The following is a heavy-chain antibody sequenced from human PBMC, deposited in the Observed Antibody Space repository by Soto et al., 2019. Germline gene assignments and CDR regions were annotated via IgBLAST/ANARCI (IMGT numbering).Heavy chain of an antibody. J-gene: IGHJ4*02. D-gene: IGHD2-15*01. CDR3: AHLVVAGITYYFGS. CDR2: IYWDDDK. V-gene: IGHV2-5*02. Sequence: QITLKESGPTLVKPTQTLTLTCTFSGFSLSTSGVGVGWIRQPPGKALEWLTFIYWDDDKRNSPFLKSRLTITKDTSKNQVVLTMTNMDPVDTATYYWAHLVVAGITYYFGSWGQGTLVTVSS. CDR1: GFSLSTSGVG.